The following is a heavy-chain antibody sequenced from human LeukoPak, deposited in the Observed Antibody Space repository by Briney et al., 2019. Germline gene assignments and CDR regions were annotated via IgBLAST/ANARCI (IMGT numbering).Heavy chain of an antibody. CDR2: ISYDGSNK. CDR1: GFTFSGYA. V-gene: IGHV3-30-3*01. CDR3: ARPIDY. Sequence: GGSLRLSCAASGFTFSGYAMHWVRQAPGKGLEWVAVISYDGSNKYYADSVKGRFTISRDNSKNTLYLQMNSLRAEDTAVYYCARPIDYWGQGTLVTVSS. J-gene: IGHJ4*02.